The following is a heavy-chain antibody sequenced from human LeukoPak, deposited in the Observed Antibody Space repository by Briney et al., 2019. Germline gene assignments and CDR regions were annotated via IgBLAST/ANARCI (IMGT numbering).Heavy chain of an antibody. CDR3: PRDRCSSTSCYTRNWFDP. V-gene: IGHV3-7*01. Sequence: GGSLRLSCEASGFTFSSYWMSWVRQAPGKGLEWVANIKTDGSEKYYVDSVKGRFTISRDNSKNTLYLQMKSLRAEDTAVYYCPRDRCSSTSCYTRNWFDPWGQGTLVSVSS. CDR2: IKTDGSEK. CDR1: GFTFSSYW. J-gene: IGHJ5*02. D-gene: IGHD2-2*02.